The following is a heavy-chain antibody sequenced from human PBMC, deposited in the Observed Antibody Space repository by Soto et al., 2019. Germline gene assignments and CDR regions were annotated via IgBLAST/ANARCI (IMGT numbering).Heavy chain of an antibody. CDR2: IVVTSTSI. J-gene: IGHJ4*02. CDR1: GFTFSNSW. Sequence: GGSLRLSCAASGFTFSNSWMNWVRQAPGKGLEWISWIVVTSTSIYYADSVRGRFTISRDNAKNSLYLQLNSLRDEDTAVYYCVRDHDYAFDNWGQGTLVTVSS. V-gene: IGHV3-48*02. D-gene: IGHD2-2*01. CDR3: VRDHDYAFDN.